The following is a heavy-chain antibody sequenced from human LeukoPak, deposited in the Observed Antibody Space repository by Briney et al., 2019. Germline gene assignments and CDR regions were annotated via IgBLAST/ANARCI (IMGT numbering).Heavy chain of an antibody. J-gene: IGHJ4*02. D-gene: IGHD4-23*01. CDR3: ASGTGGGNPFDY. CDR1: GGSISSSSYY. CDR2: IYYSGGT. Sequence: SETLSLTCTVSGGSISSSSYYWGWIRQPPGKGLEWIGSIYYSGGTYYNPSLKSRVTISVDTSKNQFSLKLSSVTAADTAVYYCASGTGGGNPFDYWGQGTLVTVSS. V-gene: IGHV4-39*07.